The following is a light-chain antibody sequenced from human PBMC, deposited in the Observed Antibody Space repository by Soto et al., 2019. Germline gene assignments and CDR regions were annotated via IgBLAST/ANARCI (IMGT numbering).Light chain of an antibody. CDR1: QSVSSSY. CDR3: XXXXXXXXWX. V-gene: IGKV3-20*01. CDR2: GAS. J-gene: IGKJ1*01. Sequence: EIVLTQSPGTLSLSPGERATLSCRASQSVSSSYLAWYQQKPGQAPRLLIYGASSRATGIPDRFSGSGSGTDFTLTISRLEPEDFAVYXXXXXXXXXXWXFXXGTKVDIK.